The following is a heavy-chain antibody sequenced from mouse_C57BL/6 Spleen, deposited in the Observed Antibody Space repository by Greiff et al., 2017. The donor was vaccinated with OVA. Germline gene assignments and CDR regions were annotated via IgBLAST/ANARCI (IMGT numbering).Heavy chain of an antibody. V-gene: IGHV2-6*01. Sequence: VQRVESGPGLVAPSPSLSITCTVSGFSLTSYGVDWVRQSPGKGLEWLGVIWGVGSTNYNSALKSSLSISKDNSKSQVFLKMNSLQTDDTAMYYCASGFHHAMDDWGQGTSVTVSS. CDR1: GFSLTSYG. CDR3: ASGFHHAMDD. CDR2: IWGVGST. J-gene: IGHJ4*01.